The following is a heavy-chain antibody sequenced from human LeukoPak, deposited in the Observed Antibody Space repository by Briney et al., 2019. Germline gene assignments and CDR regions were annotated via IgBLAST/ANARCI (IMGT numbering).Heavy chain of an antibody. D-gene: IGHD3-3*01. V-gene: IGHV3-7*01. CDR1: GFTFSSYW. Sequence: GGSLRLSCAASGFTFSSYWMSWVRQAPGKGLEWVANIKQDGSEKYYVDSVKGRFTISRDNAKNSLYLQMNSLRAEDTAVYYCAGDDYDFWRGFDAFDIWGQGTMVTVSS. CDR2: IKQDGSEK. J-gene: IGHJ3*02. CDR3: AGDDYDFWRGFDAFDI.